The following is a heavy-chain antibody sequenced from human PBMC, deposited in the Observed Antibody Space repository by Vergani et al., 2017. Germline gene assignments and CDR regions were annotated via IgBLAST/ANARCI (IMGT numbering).Heavy chain of an antibody. Sequence: QVQLVQSGAEVKKPGASVKVSCKASGYTFTSYYMHWVRQAPGQGLEWMGIFNPSGGSTSYAQKFQGRVTMTRDTSTSTVYMELSSLRSEDTAVYYCARGGDLGYCSSTSCPSNYYYYGMDVWGQGTTVTVSS. CDR3: ARGGDLGYCSSTSCPSNYYYYGMDV. D-gene: IGHD2-2*01. J-gene: IGHJ6*02. CDR1: GYTFTSYY. CDR2: FNPSGGST. V-gene: IGHV1-46*03.